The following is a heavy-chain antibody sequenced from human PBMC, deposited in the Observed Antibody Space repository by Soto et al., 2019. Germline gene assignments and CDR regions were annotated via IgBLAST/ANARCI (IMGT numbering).Heavy chain of an antibody. CDR3: ASHYDSSGYYYRGLDY. J-gene: IGHJ4*02. CDR1: GGTFSSYA. D-gene: IGHD3-22*01. CDR2: IIPIFGTA. V-gene: IGHV1-69*12. Sequence: QVQLVQSGAEVKKPGSSVKVSCKASGGTFSSYAISWVRQAPGQGLEWMGGIIPIFGTADYAQKFQGRVTITADESTSTGNMELSSLSSADTAVYYCASHYDSSGYYYRGLDYWGQGTLVTVSS.